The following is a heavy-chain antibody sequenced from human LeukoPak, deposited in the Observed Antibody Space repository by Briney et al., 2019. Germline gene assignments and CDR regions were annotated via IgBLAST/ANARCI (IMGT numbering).Heavy chain of an antibody. J-gene: IGHJ4*02. V-gene: IGHV3-23*01. CDR1: GFTFSSYA. Sequence: LTGGSLRLSCAASGFTFSSYAMSWVRQAPGKGLEWVSAISGSGGSTYYADSVKGRFTISRDNSKNTPYLQMNSLRAEDTAVYYCAKGVSYYDSSLPFDYWGQGTLVTVSS. CDR2: ISGSGGST. D-gene: IGHD3-22*01. CDR3: AKGVSYYDSSLPFDY.